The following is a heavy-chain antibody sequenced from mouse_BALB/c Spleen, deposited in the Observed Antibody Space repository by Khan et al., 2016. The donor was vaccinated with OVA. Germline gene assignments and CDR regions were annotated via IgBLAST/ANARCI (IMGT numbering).Heavy chain of an antibody. CDR1: GLSLTNYG. CDR3: AIIYYGYDWFTY. D-gene: IGHD2-2*01. J-gene: IGHJ3*01. CDR2: IWGDGST. Sequence: QVQLKESGPGLVAPSQSLSITCTVSGLSLTNYGISWIRQPPGKGLEWLGVIWGDGSTNYHSALISRLSINKDNSKSQVVLKLNSLQTDDTAKYYCAIIYYGYDWFTYWGQGTLVTVSA. V-gene: IGHV2-3*01.